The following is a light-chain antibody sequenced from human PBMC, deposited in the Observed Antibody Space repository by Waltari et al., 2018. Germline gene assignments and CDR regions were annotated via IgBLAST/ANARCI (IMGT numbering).Light chain of an antibody. V-gene: IGLV2-14*01. CDR1: SSDVGDYNY. CDR3: GSYTSGSTYV. CDR2: DVS. Sequence: QSALTQPASVSGSPGQSITISCTGTSSDVGDYNYVSWYQQHPGKAPKLMIYDVSKRPSGVSNRVSAAKSGNTASLTISGLQAEDEADYYCGSYTSGSTYVFGTGTKVTVL. J-gene: IGLJ1*01.